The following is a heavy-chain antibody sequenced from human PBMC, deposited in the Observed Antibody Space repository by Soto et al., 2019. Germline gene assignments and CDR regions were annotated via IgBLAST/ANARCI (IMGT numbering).Heavy chain of an antibody. V-gene: IGHV4-39*01. D-gene: IGHD3-22*01. CDR3: ARRYYYDSPLDY. CDR1: GGSISTSNSY. J-gene: IGHJ4*02. Sequence: SETLSLTCTVSGGSISTSNSYWGWIRQSPGKGLEWIGSVYYSGSTYYNPSLKSRVTISIDTSKNQFSLKLSSVTAADTAVYYCARRYYYDSPLDYWGQGTLVT. CDR2: VYYSGST.